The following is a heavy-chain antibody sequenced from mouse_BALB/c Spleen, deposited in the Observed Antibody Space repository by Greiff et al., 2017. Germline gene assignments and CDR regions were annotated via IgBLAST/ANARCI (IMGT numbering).Heavy chain of an antibody. Sequence: EVQGVESGGGLVKPGGSLKLSCAASGFTFSSYAMSWVRQTPEKRLEWVATISSGGSYTYYPDSVKGRFTISRDNAKNTLYLQMSSLRSEDTAMYYCARHYYGSSFDWYFDVWGAGTTVTVSS. D-gene: IGHD1-1*01. J-gene: IGHJ1*01. CDR3: ARHYYGSSFDWYFDV. V-gene: IGHV5-9-3*01. CDR2: ISSGGSYT. CDR1: GFTFSSYA.